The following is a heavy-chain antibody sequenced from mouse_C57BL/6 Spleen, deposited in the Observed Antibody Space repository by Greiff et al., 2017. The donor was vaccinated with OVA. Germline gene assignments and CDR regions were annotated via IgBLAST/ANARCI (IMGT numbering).Heavy chain of an antibody. CDR2: INPNYGTT. J-gene: IGHJ4*01. V-gene: IGHV1-39*01. CDR3: ARWDTTVPHAMDY. CDR1: GYSFTDYN. Sequence: VHVKQSGPELVKPGASVKISCKASGYSFTDYNMNWVKQSNGKSLEWIGVINPNYGTTSYNQKFKGKATLTVDQSSSTAYMQLNSLTSEDSAVYYCARWDTTVPHAMDYWGQGTSVTVSS. D-gene: IGHD1-1*01.